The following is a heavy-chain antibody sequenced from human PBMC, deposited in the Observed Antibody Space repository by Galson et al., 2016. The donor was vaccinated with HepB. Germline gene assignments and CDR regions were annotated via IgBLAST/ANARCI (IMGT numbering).Heavy chain of an antibody. CDR3: ARGRNWNSWYFGI. J-gene: IGHJ2*01. CDR2: ISHSGST. Sequence: TLSLTCAVSGGSINRGGYSWSWIRQPPGQGLEWIGYISHSGSTSYNPSLKSPVTISIDTSKNQFSLNLTSVTAADTAVYYCARGRNWNSWYFGIWGRGTLVISSS. CDR1: GGSINRGGYS. V-gene: IGHV4-30-2*01. D-gene: IGHD1-1*01.